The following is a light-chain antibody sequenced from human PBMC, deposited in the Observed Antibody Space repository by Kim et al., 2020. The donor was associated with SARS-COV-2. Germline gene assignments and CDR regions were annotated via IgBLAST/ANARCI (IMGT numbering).Light chain of an antibody. Sequence: SSELTQDPAVSVALGQTVRITCQGDSLRSYYASWYQQKPGQAPVLVIYGKNNRPSGIPDRFSGSSSGNTASLTITGAQAEAEADYYCNSRDSSGNPHYVF. CDR3: NSRDSSGNPHYV. CDR1: SLRSYY. V-gene: IGLV3-19*01. CDR2: GKN. J-gene: IGLJ1*01.